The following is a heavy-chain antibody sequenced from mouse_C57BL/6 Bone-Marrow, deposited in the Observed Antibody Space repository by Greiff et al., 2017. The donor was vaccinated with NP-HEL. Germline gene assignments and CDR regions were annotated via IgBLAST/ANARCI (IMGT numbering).Heavy chain of an antibody. V-gene: IGHV1-63*01. Sequence: QVHVKQSGAELVRPGTSVKMSCKASGYTFTNYWIGWAKQRPGHGLEWIGDIYPGGGYTNYNEKFKGKATLTADKSSSTAYMQFSSLTSEDSAIYYCAREGDYYDYDGGNYAMDYWGQGTSVTVSS. CDR3: AREGDYYDYDGGNYAMDY. CDR1: GYTFTNYW. J-gene: IGHJ4*01. CDR2: IYPGGGYT. D-gene: IGHD2-4*01.